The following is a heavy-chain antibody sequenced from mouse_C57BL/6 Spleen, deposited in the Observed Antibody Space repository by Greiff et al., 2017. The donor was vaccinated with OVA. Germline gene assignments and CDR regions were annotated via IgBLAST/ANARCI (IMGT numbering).Heavy chain of an antibody. CDR1: GYSFTDYN. Sequence: EVQLQQSGPELVKPGASVKISCKASGYSFTDYNMNWVKQSNGKSLEWIGVINPNYGTTSYNQKFKGKATLTVDQSSSTAYMQLNSLKSADSAVSYCARKGRYYGSSFDLDYWGQGTTLTVSS. V-gene: IGHV1-39*01. J-gene: IGHJ2*01. CDR2: INPNYGTT. D-gene: IGHD1-1*01. CDR3: ARKGRYYGSSFDLDY.